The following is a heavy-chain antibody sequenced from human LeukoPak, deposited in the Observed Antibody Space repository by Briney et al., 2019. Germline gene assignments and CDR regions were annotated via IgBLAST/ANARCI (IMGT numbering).Heavy chain of an antibody. J-gene: IGHJ4*02. CDR2: ISGSGGST. D-gene: IGHD5/OR15-5a*01. V-gene: IGHV3-23*01. CDR3: ASVFGPYYFDY. CDR1: GFTFSSYG. Sequence: GGSLRLSCAASGFTFSSYGMSWVRQAPGKGLEWVSGISGSGGSTYYADSVKGRFTISRDNSKNTLYLQMNSLRAEDTAVYYCASVFGPYYFDYWGQGTLVTVSS.